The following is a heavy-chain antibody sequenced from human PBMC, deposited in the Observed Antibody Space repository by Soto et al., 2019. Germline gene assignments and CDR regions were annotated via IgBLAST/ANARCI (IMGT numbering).Heavy chain of an antibody. V-gene: IGHV3-66*01. CDR1: GLTVSTKS. CDR3: TSRPGVIVPPAMPPRDY. D-gene: IGHD2-2*01. CDR2: LYSGGST. Sequence: EVQLVESGGGLVQPGGSLRLSCAASGLTVSTKSMSWVRQAPGKGLEWVSVLYSGGSTFYADSVRGRFTISRDNSRNMLYLQMNSLGAEDTAGYYCTSRPGVIVPPAMPPRDYRGQGTLVTVSS. J-gene: IGHJ4*02.